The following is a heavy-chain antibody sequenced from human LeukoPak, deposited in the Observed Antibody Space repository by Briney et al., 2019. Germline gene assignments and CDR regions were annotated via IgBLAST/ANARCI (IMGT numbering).Heavy chain of an antibody. CDR3: ARDHRWLNDAFDI. J-gene: IGHJ3*02. Sequence: PGGSLRLSCAASGFTFSSYAMHWVRQAPGKGLEWVAVISYDGSNKYYADSVKGRFTISRDNSKNTLYLQMNSLRAEDTAVYYCARDHRWLNDAFDIWGQGTMVTVSS. D-gene: IGHD4-23*01. CDR2: ISYDGSNK. CDR1: GFTFSSYA. V-gene: IGHV3-30*04.